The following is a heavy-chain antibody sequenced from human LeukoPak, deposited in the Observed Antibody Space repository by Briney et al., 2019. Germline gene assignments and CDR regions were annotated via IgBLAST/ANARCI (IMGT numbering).Heavy chain of an antibody. CDR1: GFTFSKYL. CDR3: ATKQWLAPPPDS. J-gene: IGHJ4*02. V-gene: IGHV3-74*01. Sequence: GGSLRLSCAASGFTFSKYLMLWVRQAPGKGLESVSRINTDGTVTTYADSVKGRFTVSRDNADNTMFLQMNSVRDEDTAVYYCATKQWLAPPPDSWGQGTPVTVSS. D-gene: IGHD6-19*01. CDR2: INTDGTVT.